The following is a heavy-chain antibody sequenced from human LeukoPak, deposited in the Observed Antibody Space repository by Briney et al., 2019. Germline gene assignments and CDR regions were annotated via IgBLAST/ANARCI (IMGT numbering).Heavy chain of an antibody. Sequence: ASVKVSCKSSGYTFTSYYIHWVRQAPGQGLEWMGVINPSGGGTSYAQKFQGRVTMTRDTSTSTVYMDLRSLRSEDTAVYFCARDMLAVPSNWFDPWGQGTLVTVSS. D-gene: IGHD2-8*01. V-gene: IGHV1-46*01. CDR2: INPSGGGT. CDR1: GYTFTSYY. CDR3: ARDMLAVPSNWFDP. J-gene: IGHJ5*02.